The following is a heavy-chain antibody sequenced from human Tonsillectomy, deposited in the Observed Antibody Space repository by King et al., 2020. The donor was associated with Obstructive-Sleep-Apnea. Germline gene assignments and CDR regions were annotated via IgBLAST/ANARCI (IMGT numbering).Heavy chain of an antibody. J-gene: IGHJ5*02. V-gene: IGHV6-1*01. Sequence: QVQLQQSGPGLVKPSQTLSLTCAISGDSVSSDSAAWNWIRQSPSRGLEWLGRTYYRSKWYNDYALSVKSRITINPDTSKNQFSLQLNSVTPEDTAMYYCARDLCGDCSGNRCFCELDPWGQGTLVTVSS. CDR3: ARDLCGDCSGNRCFCELDP. D-gene: IGHD2-15*01. CDR1: GDSVSSDSAA. CDR2: TYYRSKWYN.